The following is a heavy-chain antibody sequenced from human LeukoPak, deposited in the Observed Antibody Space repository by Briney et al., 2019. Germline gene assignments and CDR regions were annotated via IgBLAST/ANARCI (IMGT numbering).Heavy chain of an antibody. J-gene: IGHJ4*02. CDR1: GFTFDTYA. CDR3: AKGGSITIFYFDY. D-gene: IGHD3-9*01. Sequence: GGSLRLSCGASGFTFDTYAMTWVRQAPGKGLEWVSTISGSGGSTYYADSVKGRFTISRDNSKNTLYLQMSILRAEDTAVYYCAKGGSITIFYFDYWGQGTLVTVSS. CDR2: ISGSGGST. V-gene: IGHV3-23*01.